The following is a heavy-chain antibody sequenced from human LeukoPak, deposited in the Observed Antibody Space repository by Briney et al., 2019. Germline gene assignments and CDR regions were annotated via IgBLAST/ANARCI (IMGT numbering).Heavy chain of an antibody. Sequence: SETLSLTCTVSGGSISSYYWSWIRQPPGKGLEWIGYIYYSGSTSYNPSLRSRVTISVDTSKNQFSLKLRSVTAADTAVYYCTRNGYYSLDSWGQGTLVTVSS. V-gene: IGHV4-59*01. CDR1: GGSISSYY. J-gene: IGHJ4*02. CDR2: IYYSGST. D-gene: IGHD3-22*01. CDR3: TRNGYYSLDS.